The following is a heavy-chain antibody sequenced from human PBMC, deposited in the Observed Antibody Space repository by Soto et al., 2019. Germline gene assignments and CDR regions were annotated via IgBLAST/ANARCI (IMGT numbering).Heavy chain of an antibody. D-gene: IGHD6-6*01. CDR2: IYYSGST. V-gene: IGHV4-39*01. Sequence: QLQLQESGPGLVKPSETLSLTCTVSGGSISSSSYYWGWIRQPPGKGLEWIGSIYYSGSTYYNPSLKSRVTISVDTSKNQFSLKLSAVTAADTAVYYCARSWGPRSSSVVPSILKPPDPWGQGTLVTVSS. J-gene: IGHJ5*02. CDR1: GGSISSSSYY. CDR3: ARSWGPRSSSVVPSILKPPDP.